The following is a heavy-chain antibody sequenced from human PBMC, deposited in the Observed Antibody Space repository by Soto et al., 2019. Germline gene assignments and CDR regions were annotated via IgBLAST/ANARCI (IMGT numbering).Heavy chain of an antibody. CDR3: AREAIIVIAAPEYYFDY. D-gene: IGHD3-22*01. V-gene: IGHV3-66*01. J-gene: IGHJ4*02. CDR1: GFDVSNTD. Sequence: EVQLVESGGDLVQRGGSLRLSCAASGFDVSNTDMSWVRQAPGKGLEWVSVIYSGGYTNYADSVKGRFIVSRDSRKNTLYPQMDSLRAEETDVYYCAREAIIVIAAPEYYFDYWGQGNLVTVSS. CDR2: IYSGGYT.